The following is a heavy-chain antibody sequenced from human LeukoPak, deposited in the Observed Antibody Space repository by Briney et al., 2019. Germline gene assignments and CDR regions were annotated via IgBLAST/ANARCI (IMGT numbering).Heavy chain of an antibody. D-gene: IGHD6-13*01. Sequence: ASVKVSCKASGYTFTGYYMHWVRQAPGQGLEWMGWINPNSGGTNYAQKFQGRVTMTRDTSISTAYMELSRLRSDDTAVYYCALASSSSWYAYFDYRGQGTLVTVSS. V-gene: IGHV1-2*02. CDR1: GYTFTGYY. CDR3: ALASSSSWYAYFDY. J-gene: IGHJ4*02. CDR2: INPNSGGT.